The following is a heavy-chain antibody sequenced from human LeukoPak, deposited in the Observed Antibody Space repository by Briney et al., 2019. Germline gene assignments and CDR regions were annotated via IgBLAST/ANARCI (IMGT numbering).Heavy chain of an antibody. CDR3: ARGVGGGFYYYMDV. CDR2: IWYDGSNK. D-gene: IGHD3-16*01. Sequence: GGSLRLSCAASGFTFSSYGMHWVRQAPGKGLEWVAVIWYDGSNKYYADSVKGRFTISRDNSKNTLYLQMNSLRAEDTAVYYCARGVGGGFYYYMDVWGKGTTVTVSS. CDR1: GFTFSSYG. J-gene: IGHJ6*03. V-gene: IGHV3-33*01.